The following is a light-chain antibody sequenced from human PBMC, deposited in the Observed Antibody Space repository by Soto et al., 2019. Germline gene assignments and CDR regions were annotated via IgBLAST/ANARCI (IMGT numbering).Light chain of an antibody. Sequence: QSVLTQPPSVSGSPGQSVTISCTGTSSDVGAYNRVSWYQQPPGAAPKLMICDVSNRPSGVPERFSGSKSGNTASLTIFGLQAEYEADSSCSSFTTSTTHVFGTGTEVTDL. J-gene: IGLJ1*01. CDR1: SSDVGAYNR. CDR2: DVS. CDR3: SSFTTSTTHV. V-gene: IGLV2-18*02.